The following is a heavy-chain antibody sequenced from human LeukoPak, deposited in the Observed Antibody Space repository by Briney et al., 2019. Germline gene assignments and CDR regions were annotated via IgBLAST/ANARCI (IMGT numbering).Heavy chain of an antibody. Sequence: PGGSLRLSCAASGFTFSSYEMNWIRQAPGKGLEWVSYISSRGGTIYYADSVKGRFTISRDNAKNSLYLQMDSLRAEDTAVYYCARQDLPTSQNDAFDIWGQGTMVTVSS. CDR3: ARQDLPTSQNDAFDI. V-gene: IGHV3-48*03. CDR1: GFTFSSYE. J-gene: IGHJ3*02. CDR2: ISSRGGTI.